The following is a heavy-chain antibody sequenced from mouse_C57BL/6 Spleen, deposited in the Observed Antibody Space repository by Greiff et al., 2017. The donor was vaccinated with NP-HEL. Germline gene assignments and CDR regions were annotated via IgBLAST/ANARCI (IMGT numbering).Heavy chain of an antibody. V-gene: IGHV1-18*01. CDR1: GYTFTDYN. D-gene: IGHD2-1*01. Sequence: VQLKESGPELVKPGASVKIPCKASGYTFTDYNMDWVKQSHGKSLEWIGDINPNNGGTIYNQKFKGKATLTVDKSSSTAYMELRSLTSEDTAVYYCARYGIYYGNYGYFDYWGQGTTLTVSS. J-gene: IGHJ2*01. CDR3: ARYGIYYGNYGYFDY. CDR2: INPNNGGT.